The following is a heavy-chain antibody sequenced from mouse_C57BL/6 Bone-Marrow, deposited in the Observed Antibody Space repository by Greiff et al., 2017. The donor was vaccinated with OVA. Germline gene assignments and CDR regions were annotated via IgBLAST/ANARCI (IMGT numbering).Heavy chain of an antibody. CDR1: GYAFSSYW. J-gene: IGHJ2*01. Sequence: VQLQQSGAELVKPGASVKISCKASGYAFSSYWMNWVKQRPGKGLEWIGQIYPGDGDTNYNGKFKGKATLTADKSSSTAYMQLSSVTSEDSAVYFCARSSGWKLRGPFDYWGQGTTLTVSS. CDR2: IYPGDGDT. V-gene: IGHV1-80*01. CDR3: ARSSGWKLRGPFDY. D-gene: IGHD2-1*01.